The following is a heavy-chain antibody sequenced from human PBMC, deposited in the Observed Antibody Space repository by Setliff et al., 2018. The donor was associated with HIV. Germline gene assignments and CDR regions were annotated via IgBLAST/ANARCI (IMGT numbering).Heavy chain of an antibody. D-gene: IGHD6-6*01. Sequence: GASVKVSCKASGYSFTGHYIHWVRQAPGQGLEWLGRIDPNSGGTKYAQKFQGRVTMTRDTSTSTVYMELSSLRSEDTAVYYCARDPAPSSSASYFQHWGQGTPVTVSS. CDR3: ARDPAPSSSASYFQH. V-gene: IGHV1-2*06. CDR2: IDPNSGGT. J-gene: IGHJ1*01. CDR1: GYSFTGHY.